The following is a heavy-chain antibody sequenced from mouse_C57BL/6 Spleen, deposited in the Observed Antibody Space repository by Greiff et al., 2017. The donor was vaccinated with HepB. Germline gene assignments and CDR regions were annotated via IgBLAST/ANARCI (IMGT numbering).Heavy chain of an antibody. CDR2: FYPGSGSI. V-gene: IGHV1-62-2*01. Sequence: ESGAELVKPGASVKLSCKASGYTFTEYTIHWVKQRSGQGLEWIGWFYPGSGSIKYNEKFKDKATLTADKSSSTVYMELSRLTSEDSAVYFCARHEADYYGSSYAMDYWGQGTSVTVSS. J-gene: IGHJ4*01. CDR3: ARHEADYYGSSYAMDY. CDR1: GYTFTEYT. D-gene: IGHD1-1*01.